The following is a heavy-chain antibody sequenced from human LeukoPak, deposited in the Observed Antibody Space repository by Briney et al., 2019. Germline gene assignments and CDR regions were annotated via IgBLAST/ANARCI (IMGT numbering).Heavy chain of an antibody. CDR1: GFSVSRKY. D-gene: IGHD3-22*01. V-gene: IGHV3-53*01. J-gene: IGHJ3*02. Sequence: GGSLRLSCAASGFSVSRKYLSWPRQPPGRGREWCPVIYGGGNTKYADSVKGRFTISRDNSKNTLYLQMNSLRAEDTAVYYCAREGVFDSSGYNDALDIWGQGTMVTVSS. CDR2: IYGGGNT. CDR3: AREGVFDSSGYNDALDI.